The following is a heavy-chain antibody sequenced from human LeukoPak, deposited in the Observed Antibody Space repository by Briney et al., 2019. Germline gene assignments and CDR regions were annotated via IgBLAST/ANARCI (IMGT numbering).Heavy chain of an antibody. CDR3: ARGEQQLATLDY. CDR1: GYTFTGYY. Sequence: GAXXXXSCKASGYTFTGYYMHWVRQAPGQGLEWMGWINPNSGGTNYAQKFQGRVTMTRDTSISTAYMELSRLRSDDTAVYYCARGEQQLATLDYWGQGTLVTVSS. J-gene: IGHJ4*02. CDR2: INPNSGGT. D-gene: IGHD6-13*01. V-gene: IGHV1-2*02.